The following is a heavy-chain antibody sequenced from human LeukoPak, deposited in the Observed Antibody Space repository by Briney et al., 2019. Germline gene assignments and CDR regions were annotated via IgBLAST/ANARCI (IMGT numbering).Heavy chain of an antibody. CDR2: ISYDGSNK. CDR3: AKDEAVAGTVNN. Sequence: NPGGSLRLSCAASGFTFSSYGMPWVRQAPGKGLEGVAVISYDGSNKYYADSVKGRFTISRDNSKNTLYLQMNSLRAEDTAVYYCAKDEAVAGTVNNWGQGTLVTVSS. D-gene: IGHD6-19*01. V-gene: IGHV3-30*18. CDR1: GFTFSSYG. J-gene: IGHJ4*02.